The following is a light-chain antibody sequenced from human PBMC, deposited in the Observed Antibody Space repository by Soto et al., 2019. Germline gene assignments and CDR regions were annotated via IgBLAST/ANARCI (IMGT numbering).Light chain of an antibody. CDR2: DAS. V-gene: IGKV3-11*01. J-gene: IGKJ5*01. Sequence: EIVLTQSPVTLSLSPGERATLSCRASQSVSSTYLAWYQQKPGQAPRLLIYDASNRATGIPARFSGSGSGTDFTLTISSLEPEDFAVYYCQQRSNWPPLFGQGTRLEIK. CDR1: QSVSSTY. CDR3: QQRSNWPPL.